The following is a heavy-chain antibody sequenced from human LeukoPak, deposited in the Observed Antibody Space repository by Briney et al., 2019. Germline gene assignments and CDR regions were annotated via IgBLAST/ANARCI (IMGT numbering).Heavy chain of an antibody. V-gene: IGHV3-23*01. CDR1: GFTFSGYA. CDR2: ISGSGGST. CDR3: AKDQTMVRGVIDN. Sequence: GGSLRLSCAASGFTFSGYAMSSVRQAPGKGLEWVSAISGSGGSTYYADSVKGWFTISRDNSKNTLYLQMNSLRAEDTAVYYCAKDQTMVRGVIDNWGQGTLVTVSS. D-gene: IGHD3-10*01. J-gene: IGHJ4*02.